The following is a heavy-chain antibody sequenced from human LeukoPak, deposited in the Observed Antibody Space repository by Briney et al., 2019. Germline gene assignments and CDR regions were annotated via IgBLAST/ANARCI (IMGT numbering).Heavy chain of an antibody. CDR3: ARGPLVVPAAIWFDP. J-gene: IGHJ5*02. D-gene: IGHD2-2*01. V-gene: IGHV4-4*07. CDR1: GGSISSYY. Sequence: SETLSLTCTVSGGSISSYYWSWIRQPAGKGLEWIGRIYNSGRTNYNPSLKSRVTISVDTSKNQFSLKLSSVTAADTAVYYCARGPLVVPAAIWFDPWGQGTLVTVSS. CDR2: IYNSGRT.